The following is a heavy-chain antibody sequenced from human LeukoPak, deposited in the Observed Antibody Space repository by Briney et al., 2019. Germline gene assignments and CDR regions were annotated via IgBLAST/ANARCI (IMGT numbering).Heavy chain of an antibody. J-gene: IGHJ4*02. Sequence: SEALSLTCTVSGGSISSYYWSWIRQPAGKGLEWIGRIYTSGSTNYNPSLKSRVTMSVDTSKNQFSLKLSSVTAADTAVYYCARDAPRDGYNYGGYYFDYWGQGTLVTVSS. CDR3: ARDAPRDGYNYGGYYFDY. CDR1: GGSISSYY. CDR2: IYTSGST. D-gene: IGHD5-24*01. V-gene: IGHV4-4*07.